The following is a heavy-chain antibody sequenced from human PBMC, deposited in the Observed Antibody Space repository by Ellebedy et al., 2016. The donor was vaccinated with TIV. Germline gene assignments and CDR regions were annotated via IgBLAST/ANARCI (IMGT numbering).Heavy chain of an antibody. V-gene: IGHV1-69*04. Sequence: AASVKVSCKASGGTFSSYAISWVRQAPGQGLEWMGRIIPILGIANYAQKFQGRVTITADKSTSTAYMELSSLRSEDTAVYYCARVETYCGGDCYSYFDYWGQGTLVTVSS. CDR1: GGTFSSYA. J-gene: IGHJ4*02. CDR2: IIPILGIA. CDR3: ARVETYCGGDCYSYFDY. D-gene: IGHD2-21*02.